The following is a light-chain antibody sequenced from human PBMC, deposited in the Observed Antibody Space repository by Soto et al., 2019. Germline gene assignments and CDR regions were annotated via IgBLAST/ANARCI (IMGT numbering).Light chain of an antibody. V-gene: IGKV3-11*01. Sequence: ETVLTQSPATLSLSPGERATLSCRASQTIRRNLAWYQYKPGQAPRLLIYDASNRATGIPGRFSGSGSGTDFTLTISNLEPEDFAVYYCQQRDNWPWTFGQGAKVEIK. CDR3: QQRDNWPWT. CDR1: QTIRRN. J-gene: IGKJ1*01. CDR2: DAS.